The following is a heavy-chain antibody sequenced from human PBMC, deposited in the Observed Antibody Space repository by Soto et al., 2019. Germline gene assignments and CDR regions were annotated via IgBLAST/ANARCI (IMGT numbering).Heavy chain of an antibody. J-gene: IGHJ3*02. CDR3: AGFDCSGGSCWPTDAFDI. CDR2: IYYSGST. D-gene: IGHD2-15*01. Sequence: SETLSLTCTVSGGSISSSSYYWGWIRQPPGKGLEWIGSIYYSGSTYYNPSLKSRVTISVDTSKNQFSLKLSSVTAADTAVYYCAGFDCSGGSCWPTDAFDIWGQGTMVTVSS. CDR1: GGSISSSSYY. V-gene: IGHV4-39*01.